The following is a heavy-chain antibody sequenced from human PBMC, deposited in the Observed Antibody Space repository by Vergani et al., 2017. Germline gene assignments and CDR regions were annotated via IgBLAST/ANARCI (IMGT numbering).Heavy chain of an antibody. J-gene: IGHJ6*02. CDR2: LSAYNGNK. CDR1: GDTFTSSG. D-gene: IGHD1-26*01. CDR3: AGDDTVGATNLLRYYDGMDV. Sequence: QVQLVQHGEEGKKPGASVKVSCKASGDTFTSSGIRWGRQAPGQVLSWMGWLSAYNGNKKYAQNIQGEVTMTTDTSTSTSYMELRSLRSDDTAVYYCAGDDTVGATNLLRYYDGMDVWGQGTTVTVSS. V-gene: IGHV1-18*04.